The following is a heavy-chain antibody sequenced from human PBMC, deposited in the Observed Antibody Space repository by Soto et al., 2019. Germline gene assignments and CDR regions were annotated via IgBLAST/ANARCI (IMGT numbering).Heavy chain of an antibody. Sequence: ASVKVSCKASGYSFTSLDINWVRQTAGQGLEWMGWMQPSTGRTGYAQRFQGRVTMARDTSINTAYMELTTLTSDDTAFYYCARGVSAGVDYWGQGTLVTVSS. J-gene: IGHJ4*02. CDR3: ARGVSAGVDY. D-gene: IGHD1-26*01. CDR1: GYSFTSLD. CDR2: MQPSTGRT. V-gene: IGHV1-8*01.